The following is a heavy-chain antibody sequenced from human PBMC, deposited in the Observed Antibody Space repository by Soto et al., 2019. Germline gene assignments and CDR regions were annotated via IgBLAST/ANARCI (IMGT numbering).Heavy chain of an antibody. CDR3: ARDLPPSYDSSGYSVFDI. CDR1: GGSISSYY. V-gene: IGHV4-59*01. Sequence: QVQLQESGPGLVKPSETLSLTCSVSGGSISSYYWSWIRQSPGKGLEWIGYIYSSGSTNYNPSLKSRVTISVDTSKNQFSLKLSSVTAADTAVYYCARDLPPSYDSSGYSVFDIWGQGTMFTVSS. D-gene: IGHD3-22*01. CDR2: IYSSGST. J-gene: IGHJ3*02.